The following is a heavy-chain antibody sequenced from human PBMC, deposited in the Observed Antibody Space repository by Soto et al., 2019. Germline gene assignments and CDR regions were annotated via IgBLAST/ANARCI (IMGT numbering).Heavy chain of an antibody. D-gene: IGHD4-17*01. CDR1: GYTFTSYD. Sequence: ASVRVSCKASGYTFTSYDINWVRQATGQGLEWMGWMNPNSGNTGYAQKFQGRVTMTRNTSISTAYMELSSLRSEDTAVYYCAIPRKNYGDSYYYYYYGMDVWGQGTTVTVSS. CDR3: AIPRKNYGDSYYYYYYGMDV. CDR2: MNPNSGNT. V-gene: IGHV1-8*01. J-gene: IGHJ6*02.